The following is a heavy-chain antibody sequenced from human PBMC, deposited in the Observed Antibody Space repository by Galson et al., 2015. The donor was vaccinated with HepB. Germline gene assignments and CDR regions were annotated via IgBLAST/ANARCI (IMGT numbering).Heavy chain of an antibody. CDR1: GFTFSSYA. Sequence: SLRLSCAASGFTFSSYAMSWVRQAPGKGLEWVSAISGSGGSTYYADSVKGRFTISRDNSKNTLYLQMNSLRAEDTAVYYCAKDPGYCSSTSCQSFIAAAGHPDYWGQGTLVTVSS. CDR3: AKDPGYCSSTSCQSFIAAAGHPDY. V-gene: IGHV3-23*01. CDR2: ISGSGGST. D-gene: IGHD2-2*01. J-gene: IGHJ4*02.